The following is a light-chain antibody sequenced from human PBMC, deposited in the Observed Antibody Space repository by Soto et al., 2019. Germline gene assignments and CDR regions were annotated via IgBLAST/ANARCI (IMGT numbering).Light chain of an antibody. J-gene: IGKJ1*01. CDR3: QQYGSSPRT. CDR1: QSVSSNY. CDR2: GAS. V-gene: IGKV3-20*01. Sequence: EIVLTQSPGTLSLSPGERATLSCRASQSVSSNYLAWYQQKPGQAPRLLIYGASSRATGIPDRFSGSGSGTEFTLTISRLEPEDFAVFYCQQYGSSPRTLGQGTKGE.